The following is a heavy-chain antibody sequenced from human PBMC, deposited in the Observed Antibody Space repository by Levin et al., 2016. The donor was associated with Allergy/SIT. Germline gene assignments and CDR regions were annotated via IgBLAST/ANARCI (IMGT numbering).Heavy chain of an antibody. J-gene: IGHJ5*02. CDR1: GGSISSYY. CDR2: IYYSGST. CDR3: ARGINPPGLWFGELTKNWFDP. Sequence: GSLRLSCTVSGGSISSYYWSWIRQPPGKGLEWIGYIYYSGSTNYNPSLKSRVTISVDTSKNQFSLKLSSVTAADTAVYYCARGINPPGLWFGELTKNWFDPWGQGTLVTVSS. V-gene: IGHV4-59*01. D-gene: IGHD3-10*01.